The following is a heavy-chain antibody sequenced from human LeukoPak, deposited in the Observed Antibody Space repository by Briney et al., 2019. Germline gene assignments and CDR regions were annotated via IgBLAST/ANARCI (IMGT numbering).Heavy chain of an antibody. D-gene: IGHD1-26*01. Sequence: SVKVCCKASGGTFSSYTISWVRQAPGQGLEWMGRIIPILGIANYAQKFQGRVTITADKSTSTAYMELSSLRSEDTAVYYCASESGSYNDAFDIWGQGTMVTVSS. CDR2: IIPILGIA. V-gene: IGHV1-69*02. CDR3: ASESGSYNDAFDI. J-gene: IGHJ3*02. CDR1: GGTFSSYT.